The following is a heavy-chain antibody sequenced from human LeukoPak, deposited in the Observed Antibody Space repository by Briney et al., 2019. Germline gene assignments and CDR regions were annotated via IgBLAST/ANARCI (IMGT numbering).Heavy chain of an antibody. V-gene: IGHV4-59*02. D-gene: IGHD3-16*02. CDR2: IYYSGST. Sequence: SETLSLTCTVSGGSVSSYYWSWIRQPPGKGLEWIGYIYYSGSTNYNPSLKSRVTISVDTSKNQFSLKLSSVTAADTAVYYCARVYYDYVWGSYQRSYYMDVWGKGTTVTISS. J-gene: IGHJ6*03. CDR3: ARVYYDYVWGSYQRSYYMDV. CDR1: GGSVSSYY.